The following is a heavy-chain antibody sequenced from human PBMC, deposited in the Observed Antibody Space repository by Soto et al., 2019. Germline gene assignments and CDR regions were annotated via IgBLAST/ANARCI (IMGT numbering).Heavy chain of an antibody. V-gene: IGHV4-30-4*02. CDR3: ARARGGDSGDYASLFDR. J-gene: IGHJ5*02. CDR1: GGSVRIGDYA. Sequence: PSDTLSLTCTVCGGSVRIGDYAWCLLRQRRGKGLEWIGYIHDSGNTYYNPSLKSRVTISLDTSKNQFSLKVTSMTAADTAVYFCARARGGDSGDYASLFDRWGQGNLVTVSS. CDR2: IHDSGNT. D-gene: IGHD4-17*01.